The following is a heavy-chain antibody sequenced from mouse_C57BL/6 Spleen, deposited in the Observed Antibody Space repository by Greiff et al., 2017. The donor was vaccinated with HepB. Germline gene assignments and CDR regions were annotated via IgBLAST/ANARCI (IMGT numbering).Heavy chain of an antibody. CDR1: GFTFRSYA. D-gene: IGHD1-1*01. J-gene: IGHJ4*01. CDR3: ARDITTVERAMDY. CDR2: ISDGGSYT. Sequence: EVLLVESGGGLVKPGGSLKLSCAASGFTFRSYAMSWVRQTPEKRLEWVATISDGGSYTYYPDNVKGRFTISRDNAKNNLYLQMSHLKSEDTAMYYCARDITTVERAMDYWGQGTSVTVSS. V-gene: IGHV5-4*01.